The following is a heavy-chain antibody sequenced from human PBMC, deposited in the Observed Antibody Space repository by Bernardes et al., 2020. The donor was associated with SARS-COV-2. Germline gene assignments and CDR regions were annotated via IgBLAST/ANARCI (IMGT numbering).Heavy chain of an antibody. CDR2: IYAASGGT. CDR1: GYTFTDYY. Sequence: ASVKVSCEASGYTFTDYYIHFVRQAPGKRLEWMGWIYAASGGTKFAQRFQGRVTMTRDTSISTAYMDLSSLRSDDTAIYYCVASNWASGDGFDVWGQGTLVTVSS. CDR3: VASNWASGDGFDV. V-gene: IGHV1-2*02. J-gene: IGHJ3*01. D-gene: IGHD7-27*01.